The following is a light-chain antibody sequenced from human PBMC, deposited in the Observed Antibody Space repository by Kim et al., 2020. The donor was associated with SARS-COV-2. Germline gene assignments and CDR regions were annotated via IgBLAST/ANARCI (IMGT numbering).Light chain of an antibody. CDR1: RTDAGGYNY. CDR3: CSYAGTYTWV. V-gene: IGLV2-11*03. CDR2: DVS. J-gene: IGLJ3*02. Sequence: GQSFTISCPGTRTDAGGYNYVSWYQPHPGKAPRLMIYDVSKRPSGVPDRFSGSKSGSTASLTISGLQAEDEADYYCCSYAGTYTWVFGGGTQLTVL.